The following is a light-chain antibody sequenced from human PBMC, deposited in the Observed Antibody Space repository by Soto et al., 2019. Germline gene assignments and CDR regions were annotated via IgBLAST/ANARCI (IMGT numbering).Light chain of an antibody. CDR3: QQRSNWPTFT. J-gene: IGKJ3*01. CDR1: QTVSTY. Sequence: EIVLTQSPATLSLSPGERATLSCRASQTVSTYLAWYQQKPGQAPRLLIYDASNRATGIPARFSGSGSGTDFTLTISSLEPEDVALYYWQQRSNWPTFTFGPGTKVDIK. V-gene: IGKV3-11*01. CDR2: DAS.